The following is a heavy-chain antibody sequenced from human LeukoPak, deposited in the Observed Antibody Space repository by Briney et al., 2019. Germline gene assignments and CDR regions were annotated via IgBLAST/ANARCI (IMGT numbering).Heavy chain of an antibody. J-gene: IGHJ4*02. CDR1: GFTFSSYA. CDR2: ISGSGGST. CDR3: AKTWGGSDCSSTSCYTRFDY. V-gene: IGHV3-23*01. D-gene: IGHD2-2*02. Sequence: GGSLRLSCAASGFTFSSYAMSWVRQAPGKGLEWVSAISGSGGSTYYADSVKGRFTISRDNSKNTLYLQMNSLRAEDTAVYYCAKTWGGSDCSSTSCYTRFDYWGQGTLVTVSS.